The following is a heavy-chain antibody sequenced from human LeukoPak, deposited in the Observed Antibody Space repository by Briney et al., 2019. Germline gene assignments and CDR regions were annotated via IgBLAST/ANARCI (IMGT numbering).Heavy chain of an antibody. D-gene: IGHD2-15*01. CDR2: TYYSGTT. J-gene: IGHJ3*02. CDR1: GGSITNFY. Sequence: KPSETLSLTCTVSGGSITNFYGGWIRQSPGKGLELIGYTYYSGTTNYSPSLKSRVSISVDTSKKQFSLKLSSVTAADTAAYYCARSPGGGFDIWGQGTMVTVSS. CDR3: ARSPGGGFDI. V-gene: IGHV4-59*01.